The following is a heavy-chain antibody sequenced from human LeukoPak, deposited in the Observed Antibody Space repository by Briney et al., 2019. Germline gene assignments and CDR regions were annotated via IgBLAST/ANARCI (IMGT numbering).Heavy chain of an antibody. V-gene: IGHV3-30*04. J-gene: IGHJ4*02. CDR1: GFTFSSYA. D-gene: IGHD4-23*01. CDR3: ARDRYGGNGALDY. CDR2: ISYDGSNK. Sequence: PGGSLRLSCAASGFTFSSYAMHWVRRAPGKGLEWVAVISYDGSNKDYADSVKGRFTISRDNSKNTLYLQMNSLRAEDTAVYYCARDRYGGNGALDYWGQGTLVTVSS.